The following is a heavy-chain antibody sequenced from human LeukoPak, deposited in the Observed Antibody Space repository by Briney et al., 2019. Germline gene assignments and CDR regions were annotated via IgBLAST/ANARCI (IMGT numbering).Heavy chain of an antibody. CDR3: ARRPGDRSGYHFDY. D-gene: IGHD3-22*01. CDR2: IYYSGSA. V-gene: IGHV4-31*03. CDR1: GGSISSGNYY. Sequence: SETLSLTCTVSGGSISSGNYYWSWIRPHPGKGLEWIGYIYYSGSAYYTPSLKSRVTISVDTSQNQFSLKLIPVTAADTAVYYGARRPGDRSGYHFDYWGQGALVTVSS. J-gene: IGHJ4*02.